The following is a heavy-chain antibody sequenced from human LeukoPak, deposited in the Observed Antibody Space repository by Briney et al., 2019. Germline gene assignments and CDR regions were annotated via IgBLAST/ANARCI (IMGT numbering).Heavy chain of an antibody. Sequence: GESLKISCKGSGYTFTSYYMHWVRQAPGQGLEWMGIINPSGGSTSYAQKFQGRVAMTRDTSTSTVYMELSSLRSEDTAVYYCAREVEYYYDSSGYFGYWGQGTLVTVSS. V-gene: IGHV1-46*01. CDR1: GYTFTSYY. CDR2: INPSGGST. CDR3: AREVEYYYDSSGYFGY. J-gene: IGHJ4*02. D-gene: IGHD3-22*01.